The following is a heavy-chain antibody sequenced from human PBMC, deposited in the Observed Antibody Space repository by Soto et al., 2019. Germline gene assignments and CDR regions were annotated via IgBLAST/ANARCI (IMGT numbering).Heavy chain of an antibody. CDR2: INHSGST. D-gene: IGHD3-16*01. CDR3: ARGRGLWGMDA. CDR1: GGSFSGYY. Sequence: SETLSLTCAVYGGSFSGYYWSWIRQPPGKGLEWIGEINHSGSTNYNPSLKSRVTISVATSKNHFSLKLSSVTAADTAVYYCARGRGLWGMDAWGKGTTGTFSS. J-gene: IGHJ6*04. V-gene: IGHV4-34*01.